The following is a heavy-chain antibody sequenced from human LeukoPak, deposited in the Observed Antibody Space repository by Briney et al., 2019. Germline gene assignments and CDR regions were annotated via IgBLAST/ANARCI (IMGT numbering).Heavy chain of an antibody. Sequence: GGSLRLSCAASGLTFSSIGMHWVRQAPGKGLDWVAFIRYDESNEYYADSVKGRFTISRDISKNTVYLQMNSLIAEDTAVYYCAISRGRWEILDYWGQGTLVTVPS. J-gene: IGHJ4*02. CDR2: IRYDESNE. V-gene: IGHV3-30*02. CDR1: GLTFSSIG. CDR3: AISRGRWEILDY. D-gene: IGHD3-10*01.